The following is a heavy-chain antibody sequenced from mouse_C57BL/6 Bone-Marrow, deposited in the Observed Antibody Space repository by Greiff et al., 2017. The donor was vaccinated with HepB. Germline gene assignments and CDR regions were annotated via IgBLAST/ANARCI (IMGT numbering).Heavy chain of an antibody. CDR1: GYTFTSYW. CDR2: IDPSDSYT. V-gene: IGHV1-69*01. J-gene: IGHJ4*01. Sequence: VQLQQPGAELVMPGASVKLSCKASGYTFTSYWMHWVKQRPGQGLEWIGEIDPSDSYTNYNQKLKGKSTLTVDQSSSTAYMELRSLTSEDSAVYYCASAKDYYAMDYWGQGTSVTVSS. CDR3: ASAKDYYAMDY.